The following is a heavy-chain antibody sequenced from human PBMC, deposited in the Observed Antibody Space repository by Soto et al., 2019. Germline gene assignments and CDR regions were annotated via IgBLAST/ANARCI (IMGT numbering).Heavy chain of an antibody. J-gene: IGHJ4*02. CDR2: IWYDGSNK. V-gene: IGHV3-33*01. D-gene: IGHD6-6*01. CDR1: GFTFSSYG. Sequence: ESGGGVVQPGRSLRLSCAASGFTFSSYGMHWVRQAPGKGLEWVAVIWYDGSNKYYADSVKGRFTISRDNSKNTLYLQMNSLRAEDTAVYYCAREPLSSTGDYGDYWGQGTLVTVSS. CDR3: AREPLSSTGDYGDY.